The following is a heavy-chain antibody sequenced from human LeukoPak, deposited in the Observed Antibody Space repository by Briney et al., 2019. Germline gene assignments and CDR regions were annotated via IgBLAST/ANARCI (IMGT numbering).Heavy chain of an antibody. J-gene: IGHJ4*02. CDR2: IWYDGSNK. CDR3: ARMLGGVIDKGGDY. CDR1: GFTFSSYG. D-gene: IGHD3-16*02. V-gene: IGHV3-33*01. Sequence: GGSLRLSCAASGFTFSSYGMHWVRQAPGKGLEWVAVIWYDGSNKYYADSVKGRFTISRDNSKNTLYLQMNSLRAEDTAVYYCARMLGGVIDKGGDYWGQGTLVTVSS.